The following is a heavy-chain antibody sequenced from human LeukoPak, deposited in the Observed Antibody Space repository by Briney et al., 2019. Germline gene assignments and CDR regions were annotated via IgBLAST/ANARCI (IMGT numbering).Heavy chain of an antibody. J-gene: IGHJ3*02. CDR3: AREESGNAFDI. CDR2: INTDNGNT. CDR1: GNTFTSNP. V-gene: IGHV1-3*03. D-gene: IGHD3-10*01. Sequence: ASVKVSCKASGNTFTSNPMHWVRQAPGQRLEWMGWINTDNGNTKYSEELQGRVTITRDTFVSTVYMELRSLTSEDMAVYCGAREESGNAFDIWGQGTMVTVSS.